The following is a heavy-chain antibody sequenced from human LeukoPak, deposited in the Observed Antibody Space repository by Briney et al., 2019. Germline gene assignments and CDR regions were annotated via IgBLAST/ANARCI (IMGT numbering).Heavy chain of an antibody. CDR3: ARDCSSTSCYTVFDY. D-gene: IGHD2-2*02. V-gene: IGHV1-18*01. Sequence: ASVKVSCKASGYTFTSYGIIWVRQAPGQGLEWMGWISAYNGNTNYAQKLQGRVTMTTDTSTSTAYMELRSLRSDDTAVYYCARDCSSTSCYTVFDYWGQGTLVTVSS. CDR1: GYTFTSYG. CDR2: ISAYNGNT. J-gene: IGHJ4*02.